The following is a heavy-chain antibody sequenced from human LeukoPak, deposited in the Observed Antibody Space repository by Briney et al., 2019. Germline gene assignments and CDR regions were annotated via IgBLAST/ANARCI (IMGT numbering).Heavy chain of an antibody. V-gene: IGHV3-9*03. CDR3: AKGYSSSWYGWFDP. CDR2: ISWNSGSI. CDR1: GFTFDDYA. J-gene: IGHJ5*02. Sequence: GGSLRLSCAASGFTFDDYAMHWVRQAPGKGLEWVSGISWNSGSIGYADSVKGRFTISRDNAKNSRYLQMNSLRAEDMALYYCAKGYSSSWYGWFDPWGQGTLVTVSS. D-gene: IGHD6-13*01.